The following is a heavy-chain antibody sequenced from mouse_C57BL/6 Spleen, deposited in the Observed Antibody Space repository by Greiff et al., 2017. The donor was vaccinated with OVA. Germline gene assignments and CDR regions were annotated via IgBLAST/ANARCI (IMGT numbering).Heavy chain of an antibody. CDR1: GYAFSSSW. D-gene: IGHD4-1*01. V-gene: IGHV1-82*01. Sequence: QVQLKESGPELVKPGASVKISCKASGYAFSSSWMNWVKQRPGKGLEWIGRIYPGDGDTNYNGTFKGKATLTADKSSSTAYMQLSSLTSEDSAVYFCAREANWDYFDYWGQGTTLTVSS. CDR2: IYPGDGDT. CDR3: AREANWDYFDY. J-gene: IGHJ2*01.